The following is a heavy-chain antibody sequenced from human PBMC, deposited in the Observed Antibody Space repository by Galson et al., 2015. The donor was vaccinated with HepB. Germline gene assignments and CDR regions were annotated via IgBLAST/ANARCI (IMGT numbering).Heavy chain of an antibody. CDR3: AKGVAAAGIGVDY. CDR2: ISYDGSNK. Sequence: SLRLSCAASGFTFSSYGMHWVRQAPGKGLEWVAVISYDGSNKYYADSVKGRFTISRDISKNTLYLQMNSLRAEDTAVYYCAKGVAAAGIGVDYWGQGTLVTVSS. D-gene: IGHD6-13*01. V-gene: IGHV3-30*18. CDR1: GFTFSSYG. J-gene: IGHJ4*02.